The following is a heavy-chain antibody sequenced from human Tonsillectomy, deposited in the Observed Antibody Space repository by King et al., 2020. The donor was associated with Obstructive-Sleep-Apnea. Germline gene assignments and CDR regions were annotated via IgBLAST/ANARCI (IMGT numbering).Heavy chain of an antibody. CDR1: GFTFSNAW. CDR3: TTEYYYDSSGYYYVWGYFDY. Sequence: VQLVESGGGLVKPGGSLRLSCAASGFTFSNAWMSWVRQAPGKGLEWVGRIKSKTDGGTTDYAAPVKRRFTISRDDLKNTPYLQMNSLKTEDTAVYYCTTEYYYDSSGYYYVWGYFDYWGQGTLVTVSS. V-gene: IGHV3-15*01. J-gene: IGHJ4*02. CDR2: IKSKTDGGTT. D-gene: IGHD3-22*01.